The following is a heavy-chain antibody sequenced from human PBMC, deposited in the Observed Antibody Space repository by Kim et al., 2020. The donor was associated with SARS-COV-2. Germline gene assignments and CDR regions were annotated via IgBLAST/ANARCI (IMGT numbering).Heavy chain of an antibody. CDR2: IYPGDSDT. J-gene: IGHJ4*02. CDR1: GYSFTSYW. Sequence: GESLKISCKGSGYSFTSYWIGWVRQMPGKGLEWMGIIYPGDSDTRYSPSFQGQVTISADKSISTAYLQWSSLKASDTAMYYCARGLPDIAVAGNFDYWGQGTLVTVSS. D-gene: IGHD6-19*01. CDR3: ARGLPDIAVAGNFDY. V-gene: IGHV5-51*01.